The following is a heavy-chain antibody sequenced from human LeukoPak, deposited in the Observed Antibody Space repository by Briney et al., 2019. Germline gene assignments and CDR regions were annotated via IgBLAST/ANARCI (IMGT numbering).Heavy chain of an antibody. D-gene: IGHD2-2*02. CDR1: EFTFSSYW. Sequence: GGSRRLSCAASEFTFSSYWMSWVRQAPGKGLEWVATIKKDGSEIYYVDSVKGRFTISRDNAKHSLYLQMNTLRGDDTAVYYCARRRSGDQTYPRYGMDVWGQGTTVTVSS. CDR2: IKKDGSEI. J-gene: IGHJ6*02. V-gene: IGHV3-7*01. CDR3: ARRRSGDQTYPRYGMDV.